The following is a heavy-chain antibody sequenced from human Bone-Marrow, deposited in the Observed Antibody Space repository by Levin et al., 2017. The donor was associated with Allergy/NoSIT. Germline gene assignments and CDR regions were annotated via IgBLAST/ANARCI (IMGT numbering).Heavy chain of an antibody. CDR2: IYHSGST. CDR1: GGSVSSGSYY. D-gene: IGHD4-23*01. J-gene: IGHJ4*02. Sequence: PSETLSLTCTVSGGSVSSGSYYWSWIRQPPGKGLEWIAYIYHSGSTKYNPSLKSRVTISLDTSRNQFSLRLTSLTAADTAVYYCARGSYFGGLGFDCWGKGTLVTVSS. CDR3: ARGSYFGGLGFDC. V-gene: IGHV4-61*01.